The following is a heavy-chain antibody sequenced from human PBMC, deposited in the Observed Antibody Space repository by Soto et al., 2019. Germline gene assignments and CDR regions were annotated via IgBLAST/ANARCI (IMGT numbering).Heavy chain of an antibody. CDR2: INAGKGDT. D-gene: IGHD1-7*01. Sequence: GASVKVSCKASGYTFTNHAIHWVRQAPGQGLEGMGWINAGKGDTKYPQRFQGRVTITRDTSASTAYMELSSLRSEDTAVYYCARNILGGTTDYWGPGTLVTVYS. CDR3: ARNILGGTTDY. J-gene: IGHJ4*02. CDR1: GYTFTNHA. V-gene: IGHV1-3*01.